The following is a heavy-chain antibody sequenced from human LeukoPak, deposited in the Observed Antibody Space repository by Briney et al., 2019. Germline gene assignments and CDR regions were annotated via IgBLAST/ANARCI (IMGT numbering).Heavy chain of an antibody. J-gene: IGHJ5*02. CDR1: GYTFTSYG. CDR3: ARVLWSRGWVLDP. Sequence: SVKVSCKASGYTFTSYGIGWVRQAPGQGLEWMGGIIPIFGTANYAQKFQGRVTITADESTSTAYMELSSLRSEDTAVYYCARVLWSRGWVLDPWGQGTLVTVSS. D-gene: IGHD3-10*01. CDR2: IIPIFGTA. V-gene: IGHV1-69*13.